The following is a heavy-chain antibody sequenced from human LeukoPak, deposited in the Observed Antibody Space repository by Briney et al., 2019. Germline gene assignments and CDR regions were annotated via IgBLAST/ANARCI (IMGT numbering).Heavy chain of an antibody. J-gene: IGHJ4*02. V-gene: IGHV3-48*03. Sequence: GSLRLSCAASGFAFSTYEMNWFRQAPGKGLEWVSYISSSGITIYYADSVKGRFTISRGNAKNSLYLQMNSLRAEDTAVYYCARDGNSYGYYFDFWGQGTLVTVSS. CDR2: ISSSGITI. D-gene: IGHD5-18*01. CDR1: GFAFSTYE. CDR3: ARDGNSYGYYFDF.